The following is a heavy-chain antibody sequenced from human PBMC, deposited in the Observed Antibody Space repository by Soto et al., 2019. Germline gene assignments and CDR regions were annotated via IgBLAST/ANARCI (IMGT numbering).Heavy chain of an antibody. CDR3: AKDRVFGVVVVVDGAEH. V-gene: IGHV3-23*01. Sequence: EVQLLESGGGLVQPGGSLRLSCAASGFTFSSYAMSWVRQAPGKGLEWVSAISGSGGSTYYADSVKGRFTISRDNSKNTLYLQMNSLRAEDTAVYYCAKDRVFGVVVVVDGAEHWGQGTLVTVSS. J-gene: IGHJ4*02. D-gene: IGHD2-15*01. CDR2: ISGSGGST. CDR1: GFTFSSYA.